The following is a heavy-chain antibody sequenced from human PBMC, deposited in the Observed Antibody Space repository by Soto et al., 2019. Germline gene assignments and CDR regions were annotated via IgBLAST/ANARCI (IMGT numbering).Heavy chain of an antibody. CDR2: IYYSGST. CDR1: GGSISSSSYY. V-gene: IGHV4-39*01. D-gene: IGHD6-6*01. Sequence: QLQLQESGPGLVKPSETLSLTCTVSGGSISSSSYYWGWIRQPPGKGLEWIGSIYYSGSTYYNPSLKSRVTISVDTSKNQFSLKLSSVTAADTAVYYCARRDKSAARPRVVRDYWGQGTLVTVSS. CDR3: ARRDKSAARPRVVRDY. J-gene: IGHJ4*02.